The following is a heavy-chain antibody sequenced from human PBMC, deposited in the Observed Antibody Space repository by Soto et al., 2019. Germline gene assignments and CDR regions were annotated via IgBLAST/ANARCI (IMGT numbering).Heavy chain of an antibody. Sequence: QVQLVQSGAEVKKPGSSVKVSCKASGGTFSSYTISWVRQAPGQGLEWMGRIIPILGIANYAQKFQGRVTITPDKSTSTAYMELSSLRSEDTAVYYCARQVTSYTFDIWGQGTMVTVSS. V-gene: IGHV1-69*02. CDR1: GGTFSSYT. J-gene: IGHJ3*02. CDR2: IIPILGIA. D-gene: IGHD2-2*01. CDR3: ARQVTSYTFDI.